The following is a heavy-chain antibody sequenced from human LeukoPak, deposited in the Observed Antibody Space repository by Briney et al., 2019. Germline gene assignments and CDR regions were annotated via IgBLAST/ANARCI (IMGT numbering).Heavy chain of an antibody. Sequence: GASVKVSCKASGYTFSDSYMHWVRQAPGQGLEWMGWINPTSGVTKYADKFQGRVTMTRDTSIRTAYMEMSRLRSDDTALYYCARDLYSGTYGRWGQGTLVTVSS. J-gene: IGHJ4*02. CDR3: ARDLYSGTYGR. V-gene: IGHV1-2*07. D-gene: IGHD1-26*01. CDR1: GYTFSDSY. CDR2: INPTSGVT.